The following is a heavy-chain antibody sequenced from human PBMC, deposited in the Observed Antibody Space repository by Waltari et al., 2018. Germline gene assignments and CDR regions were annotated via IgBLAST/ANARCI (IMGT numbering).Heavy chain of an antibody. V-gene: IGHV3-23*01. CDR2: IRGGGATP. CDR3: AEGSRGYTTYFFDY. D-gene: IGHD3-16*02. J-gene: IGHJ4*02. CDR1: GFSRMGYA. Sequence: EVPLLESAGGVVQPGGALRLSCAASGFSRMGYAMSWVRLAPGEWLGWWASIRGGGATPFYADPVKGRVTIVRDNSKDTFYLLMNSLGVDDSAVYYCAEGSRGYTTYFFDYWGQGALVTVSS.